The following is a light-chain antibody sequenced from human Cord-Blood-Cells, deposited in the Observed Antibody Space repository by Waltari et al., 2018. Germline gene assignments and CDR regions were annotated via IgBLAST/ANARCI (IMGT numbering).Light chain of an antibody. Sequence: DVVMTQSPLSLPVTLGQPASISCRSSQSLVHSDGNTYLNWFQQRPGQSPRRLIYKVSNRDSGVPDRFSGSESGTDFTLKISRVEAEDVGVYYCMQGTHWPTFGQGTKVEIK. V-gene: IGKV2-30*02. CDR3: MQGTHWPT. J-gene: IGKJ1*01. CDR2: KVS. CDR1: QSLVHSDGNTY.